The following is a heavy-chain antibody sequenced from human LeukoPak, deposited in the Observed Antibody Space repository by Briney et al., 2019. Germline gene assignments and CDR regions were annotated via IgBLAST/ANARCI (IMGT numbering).Heavy chain of an antibody. CDR1: GFTFSSYS. CDR2: IWSDGSKN. V-gene: IGHV3-33*01. D-gene: IGHD2-15*01. J-gene: IGHJ4*02. Sequence: GRSLRLSCAASGFTFSSYSIHWVRQAPGKGLEWVAVIWSDGSKNYYADSVKGRFTISRDNSKNTLYLQVDSLRAEDTAVYYCARDGSSHWELDYWGQGTLVTVSS. CDR3: ARDGSSHWELDY.